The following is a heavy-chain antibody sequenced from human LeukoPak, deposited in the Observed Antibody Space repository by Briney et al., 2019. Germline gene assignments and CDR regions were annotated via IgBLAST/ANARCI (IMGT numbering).Heavy chain of an antibody. V-gene: IGHV1-46*01. CDR1: GYTFTSNY. J-gene: IGHJ4*02. D-gene: IGHD1-26*01. CDR2: ISPSGGST. Sequence: ASVTVSFKAFGYTFTSNYMHWVRQAPGQGPEWMGVISPSGGSTTYAQKFQGRVTLTRDMSTSTAYMELRSLRSDDTAVYYCARDTGKMGATLFDYWGQGTLVTVSS. CDR3: ARDTGKMGATLFDY.